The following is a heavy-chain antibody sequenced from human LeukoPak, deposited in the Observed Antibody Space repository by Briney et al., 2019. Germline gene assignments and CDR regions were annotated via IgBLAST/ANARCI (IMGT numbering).Heavy chain of an antibody. Sequence: ASVRVSCEVSGYTFTEYYMHCVQDAPGKGLEWMGVVDPVDGETIYAEKFQGRVTITADTSTDTAYMEPSRLRSEDTAVYYCATDMKLISGQNYWGNPLPAFDIWGQGTMVTVSS. CDR2: VDPVDGET. J-gene: IGHJ3*02. D-gene: IGHD3-16*01. V-gene: IGHV1-69-2*01. CDR1: GYTFTEYY. CDR3: ATDMKLISGQNYWGNPLPAFDI.